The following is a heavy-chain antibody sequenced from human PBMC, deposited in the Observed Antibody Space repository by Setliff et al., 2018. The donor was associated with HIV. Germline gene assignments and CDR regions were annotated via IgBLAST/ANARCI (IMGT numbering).Heavy chain of an antibody. V-gene: IGHV4-61*02. CDR1: GGPISSGSYY. J-gene: IGHJ6*03. CDR2: IYTSGST. D-gene: IGHD2-2*01. Sequence: SETLSLTCTVSGGPISSGSYYWSWIRQPAGKGLEWIGRIYTSGSTNYNPSLKSRVTISVDTSKNQFSLKLSSVTAADTAVYYCARGPDCSSTSCYVSYFYYMDVWGEGTTVTVSS. CDR3: ARGPDCSSTSCYVSYFYYMDV.